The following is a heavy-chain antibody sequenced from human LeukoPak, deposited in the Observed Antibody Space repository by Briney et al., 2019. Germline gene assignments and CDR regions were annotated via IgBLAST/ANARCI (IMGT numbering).Heavy chain of an antibody. D-gene: IGHD4-23*01. CDR1: GFSISTYY. J-gene: IGHJ4*02. Sequence: PSETLSLTCTVSGFSISTYYWSWFRQPAGKGLEWIGRIHSSGNTNYNPSLQSRVSLSIDTSQNQFSLRLTSPTAADTAVYFCARDVGKAYWGQGLLAIVSS. CDR2: IHSSGNT. V-gene: IGHV4-4*07. CDR3: ARDVGKAY.